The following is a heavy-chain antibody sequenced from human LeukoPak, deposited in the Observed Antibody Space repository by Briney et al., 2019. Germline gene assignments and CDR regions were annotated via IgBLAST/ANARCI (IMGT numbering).Heavy chain of an antibody. Sequence: SETLSLTCTVSGASISSSYCTWIRQAAGEGLEWIGRISTGGSTTYNPSFKSRVTMFLDTSKKQFSLNLTSVTAADTAVYYCARDQTYHVSSGYYYVTYLQHWGQGILVTVSS. V-gene: IGHV4-4*07. D-gene: IGHD3-22*01. J-gene: IGHJ1*01. CDR2: ISTGGST. CDR3: ARDQTYHVSSGYYYVTYLQH. CDR1: GASISSSY.